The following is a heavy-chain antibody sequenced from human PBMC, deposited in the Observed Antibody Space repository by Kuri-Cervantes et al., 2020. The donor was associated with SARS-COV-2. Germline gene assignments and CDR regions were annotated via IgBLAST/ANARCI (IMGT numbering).Heavy chain of an antibody. J-gene: IGHJ4*02. CDR3: ASTASGSAAPFDY. CDR2: IKQDGSEK. Sequence: GGSLRLSCAASGFTFSSYWMSWVRQAPGKGLEWVANIKQDGSEKYYVDSVKGRLTISRDNAKNSLYLQMNSLRAEDTAVYYCASTASGSAAPFDYWGQGTLVTVSS. V-gene: IGHV3-7*01. CDR1: GFTFSSYW. D-gene: IGHD2-2*01.